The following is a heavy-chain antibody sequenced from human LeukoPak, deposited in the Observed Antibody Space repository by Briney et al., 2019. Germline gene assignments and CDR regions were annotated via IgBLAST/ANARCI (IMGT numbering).Heavy chain of an antibody. J-gene: IGHJ4*02. Sequence: ASVKVSCKASGYMFTGYYMHWARQAPGQGPEWMGVIHPSDGSTSYAPKFQGGVTMTRDTSTTTVYMELSSLTSEDTAVYYCSRGGSSSYYFDYWGQGTLVTVSS. CDR2: IHPSDGST. CDR1: GYMFTGYY. CDR3: SRGGSSSYYFDY. V-gene: IGHV1-46*01. D-gene: IGHD6-13*01.